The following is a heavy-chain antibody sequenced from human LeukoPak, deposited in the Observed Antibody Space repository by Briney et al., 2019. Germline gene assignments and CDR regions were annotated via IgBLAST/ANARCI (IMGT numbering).Heavy chain of an antibody. CDR3: ASWGMDYYDSSGYR. CDR1: GGSISSYY. D-gene: IGHD3-22*01. V-gene: IGHV4-59*01. CDR2: IYYSGGT. Sequence: PSETLSLTCTVSGGSISSYYWSWIRQPPGKGLEWIGYIYYSGGTNYNPSLKSRVTISVDTSKNQFSLKLSSVTAADTAVYYCASWGMDYYDSSGYRWGQGTLVTVSS. J-gene: IGHJ4*02.